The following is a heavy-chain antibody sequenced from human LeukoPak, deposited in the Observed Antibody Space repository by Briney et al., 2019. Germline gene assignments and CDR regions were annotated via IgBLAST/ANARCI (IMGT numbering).Heavy chain of an antibody. V-gene: IGHV3-23*01. J-gene: IGHJ4*02. D-gene: IGHD6-19*01. CDR2: ISGSGGST. CDR3: AKAYRVGGVAVAGNY. Sequence: GGSLRLSCAASGFTFSSYGMSWVRQAPGKGLEWVSAISGSGGSTYYADSVKGRFTISRDNSKNTLYLQMNSLRAEDTAVYYCAKAYRVGGVAVAGNYWGQGTLVTVSS. CDR1: GFTFSSYG.